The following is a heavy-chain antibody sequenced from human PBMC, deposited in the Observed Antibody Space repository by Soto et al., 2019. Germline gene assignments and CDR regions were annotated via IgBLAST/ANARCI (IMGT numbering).Heavy chain of an antibody. CDR2: IYSSGST. CDR1: PGLMSTDS. J-gene: IGHJ4*02. CDR3: ARDHPHSYGVYYFDY. V-gene: IGHV4-59*01. D-gene: IGHD5-18*01. Sequence: SETPAVTKTASPGLMSTDSRTWIRQSPGKGLEWIGYIYSSGSTHYNPSLQNRVTISIDTSKNQVSLKVNSVTAADTAVYYCARDHPHSYGVYYFDYWGQG.